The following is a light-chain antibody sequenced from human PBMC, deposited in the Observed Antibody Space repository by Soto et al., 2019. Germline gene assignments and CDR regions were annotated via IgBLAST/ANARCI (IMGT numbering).Light chain of an antibody. CDR1: SSNVGAGHD. J-gene: IGLJ1*01. Sequence: QSVLTQPPSVSGAPGQMVTISCTGSSSNVGAGHDVHWYQQLPGTAPKLLIYGNGNRPSGVPDRFSGSKSGTSASLAITGLQAEDEADYYCQSYDSGLSGSEVFGTGTKLTVL. CDR3: QSYDSGLSGSEV. CDR2: GNG. V-gene: IGLV1-40*01.